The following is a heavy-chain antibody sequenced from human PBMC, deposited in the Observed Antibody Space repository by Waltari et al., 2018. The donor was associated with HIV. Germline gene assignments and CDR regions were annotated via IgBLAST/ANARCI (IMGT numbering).Heavy chain of an antibody. J-gene: IGHJ4*02. CDR3: AKDIRPNDDYLSLDY. D-gene: IGHD4-17*01. CDR2: SSWNSGST. V-gene: IGHV3-9*01. CDR1: GFTFDDYA. Sequence: GGLVQPGRSLRLSCAASGFTFDDYAMHWVRQAPGKGMEWVSGSSWNSGSTGYADSVKGRFTISRDNAKNSLYLQMNSLRAVDTALYYCAKDIRPNDDYLSLDYWGQGTLVTVSS.